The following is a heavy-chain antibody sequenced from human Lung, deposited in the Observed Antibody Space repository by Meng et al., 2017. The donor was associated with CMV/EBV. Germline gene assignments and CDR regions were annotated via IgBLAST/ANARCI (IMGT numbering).Heavy chain of an antibody. CDR2: INRDGSST. J-gene: IGHJ5*02. D-gene: IGHD1-1*01. V-gene: IGHV3-74*01. CDR3: ARSLGNWNDESAFDL. CDR1: GFTFSSYW. Sequence: ESXKISXEASGFTFSSYWVQWVRQPPGKGLARVSRINRDGSSTYYAGSVKGRFTISRDNVKNTLYLQMNSLRAEDAAVYYCARSLGNWNDESAFDLWGQGTLVTVSS.